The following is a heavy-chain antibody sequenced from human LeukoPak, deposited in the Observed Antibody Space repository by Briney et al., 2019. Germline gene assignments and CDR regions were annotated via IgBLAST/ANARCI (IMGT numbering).Heavy chain of an antibody. CDR1: GDSISNYY. D-gene: IGHD3-10*01. V-gene: IGHV4-4*07. Sequence: SETLSLTCTVSGDSISNYYWTWIRQSAGKGLQWIGRINTSGNTNYNPYLKSRVTMSLDTSKNQFSLNPSSVTAADTAVYYCARERLGFRVDVWGKGTTVTVSS. CDR2: INTSGNT. J-gene: IGHJ6*04. CDR3: ARERLGFRVDV.